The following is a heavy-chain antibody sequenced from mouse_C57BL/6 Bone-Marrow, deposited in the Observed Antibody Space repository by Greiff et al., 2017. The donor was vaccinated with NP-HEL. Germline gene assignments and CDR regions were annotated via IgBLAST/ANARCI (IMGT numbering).Heavy chain of an antibody. V-gene: IGHV8-8*01. CDR2: IWWDDDK. CDR1: GFSLSTFGMG. J-gene: IGHJ4*01. CDR3: ARMSYYYGSGYAMDY. Sequence: QVQLKESGPGILQPSQTLSLTCSFSGFSLSTFGMGVGWIRQPSGRGLEWLAHIWWDDDKYNNPALKSRPTISKDTSKNQVFLKIANVDTADTATYCCARMSYYYGSGYAMDYWGQGTSVTVSS. D-gene: IGHD1-1*01.